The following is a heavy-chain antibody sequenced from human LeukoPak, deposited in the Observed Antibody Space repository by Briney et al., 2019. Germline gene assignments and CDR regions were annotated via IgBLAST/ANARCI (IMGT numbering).Heavy chain of an antibody. CDR2: ISVSGGST. D-gene: IGHD2-15*01. J-gene: IGHJ4*02. Sequence: GGSLRLSCAASGFTFSSYAMSWVRQAPGKGLEWVSAISVSGGSTYYADSVKGRFTISRDNSKNTLYLQMNSLRAEDTAVYYCAKDRGSALGYCSGGSCSAVDYWGQGTLVTVSS. CDR3: AKDRGSALGYCSGGSCSAVDY. CDR1: GFTFSSYA. V-gene: IGHV3-23*01.